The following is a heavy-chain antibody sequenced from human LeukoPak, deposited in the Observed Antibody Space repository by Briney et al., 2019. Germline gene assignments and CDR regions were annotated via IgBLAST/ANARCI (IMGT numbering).Heavy chain of an antibody. CDR1: GFTFDDYA. CDR3: AKGRYGGNSGYGMDV. CDR2: ISWNNGSL. J-gene: IGHJ6*02. Sequence: GGSLRLSCAASGFTFDDYAMHWVRQAPGKGLEWVSGISWNNGSLGYADSVKGRFTISRDNAKNSLYLQMNSLRAEDTAFYYCAKGRYGGNSGYGMDVWGQGTTVTVSS. D-gene: IGHD4-17*01. V-gene: IGHV3-9*01.